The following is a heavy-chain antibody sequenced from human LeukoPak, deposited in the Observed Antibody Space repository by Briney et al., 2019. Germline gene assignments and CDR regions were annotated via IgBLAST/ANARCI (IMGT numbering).Heavy chain of an antibody. J-gene: IGHJ6*03. CDR3: ARDAGSWYLSVGYYYYYMDV. V-gene: IGHV1-46*01. CDR2: INPSGGST. D-gene: IGHD6-13*01. CDR1: GYTFTSYY. Sequence: ASVKVSCKASGYTFTSYYVHWVRQAPGQGLEWMGIINPSGGSTSYAQKFQGRVTMTRDTSTSTVYMELSSLRSEDTAVYYCARDAGSWYLSVGYYYYYMDVWGKGTTVTISS.